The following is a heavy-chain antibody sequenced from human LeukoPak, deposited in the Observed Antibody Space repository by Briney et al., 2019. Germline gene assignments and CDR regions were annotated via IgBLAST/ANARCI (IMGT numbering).Heavy chain of an antibody. CDR3: ARHVISFGESYSQYSFDY. D-gene: IGHD3-10*01. CDR2: ISYSGST. CDR1: GGSINGFY. Sequence: SETLSLTCTVSGGSINGFYWSWIRQPPGRRLEWIGYISYSGSTYYRPSLKSRLTMSLDTSQNQFSLRLNSVTAADTAIYYCARHVISFGESYSQYSFDYWRQGSLVTVSS. V-gene: IGHV4-59*08. J-gene: IGHJ4*02.